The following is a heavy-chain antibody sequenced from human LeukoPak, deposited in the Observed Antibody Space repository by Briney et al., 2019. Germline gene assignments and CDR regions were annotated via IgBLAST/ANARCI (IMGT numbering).Heavy chain of an antibody. D-gene: IGHD6-19*01. CDR1: GFTFSEYY. CDR3: ARGFGSSGWYEDAFDI. Sequence: KTGGSLRLSCAASGFTFSEYYMSWIRQAPGKGLEWVSYISSSGSTIYYADSVKGRFTISRDNAKNSLYLQMNSLRAEDTAVYYCARGFGSSGWYEDAFDIWGQGTMVTVSS. CDR2: ISSSGSTI. V-gene: IGHV3-11*01. J-gene: IGHJ3*02.